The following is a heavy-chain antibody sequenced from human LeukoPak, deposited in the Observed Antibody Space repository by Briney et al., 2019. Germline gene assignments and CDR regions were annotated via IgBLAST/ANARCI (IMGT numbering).Heavy chain of an antibody. Sequence: PGGARRLSCAVSEFTVSSTYMSWVRQAPGKGLEWVSLMYSFGNTYYADSVKGRFTISRDNSKNTLYLQMNSLRAEDTALYYCARGKPVTGTPDYYSYGMDVWGQGTMVTVSS. CDR2: MYSFGNT. CDR3: ARGKPVTGTPDYYSYGMDV. V-gene: IGHV3-53*01. J-gene: IGHJ6*02. D-gene: IGHD1-20*01. CDR1: EFTVSSTY.